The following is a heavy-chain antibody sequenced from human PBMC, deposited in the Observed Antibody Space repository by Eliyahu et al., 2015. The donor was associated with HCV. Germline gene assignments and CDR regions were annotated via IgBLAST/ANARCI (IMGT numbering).Heavy chain of an antibody. V-gene: IGHV3-15*01. J-gene: IGHJ4*02. D-gene: IGHD4-17*01. Sequence: EVQLVESGXGLVKPGGSLRLSCAASGFTXSNXWMSWVRQAPGKGLEWVGRIKSKTDGGTTDYAAPVKGRFTISRDDSKNTLYLQMNSLKTEDTAVYYCTTDIEYGDLLSLDYWGQGTLVTVSS. CDR2: IKSKTDGGTT. CDR1: GFTXSNXW. CDR3: TTDIEYGDLLSLDY.